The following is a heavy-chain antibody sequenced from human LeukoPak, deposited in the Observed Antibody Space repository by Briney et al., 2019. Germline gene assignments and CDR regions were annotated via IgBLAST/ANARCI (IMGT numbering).Heavy chain of an antibody. Sequence: EGSLRLSCATSGFTFRSYAMIWVRQAPERGLLWVSGISGSGTYYADLAKGRFTISRDNSKNTLYLQMNSLRAEDTATYYCARDPNGDYIGAFDMWGQGTMVTVS. V-gene: IGHV3-23*01. CDR1: GFTFRSYA. D-gene: IGHD4-17*01. CDR3: ARDPNGDYIGAFDM. CDR2: ISGSGT. J-gene: IGHJ3*02.